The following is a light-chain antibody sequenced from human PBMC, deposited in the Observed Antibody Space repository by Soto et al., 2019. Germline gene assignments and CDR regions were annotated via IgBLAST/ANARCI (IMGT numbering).Light chain of an antibody. J-gene: IGLJ1*01. V-gene: IGLV2-14*01. CDR2: DVS. CDR1: SSDVGGYNF. Sequence: QSALAQPASVSGSPGQSITISCTGTSSDVGGYNFVSWYQQHPGKAPKLIISDVSNRPSGVSTRFSGSKSGKTASLTISGLQAEDEADYYCSSYTSINTHVFGTGTKVTVL. CDR3: SSYTSINTHV.